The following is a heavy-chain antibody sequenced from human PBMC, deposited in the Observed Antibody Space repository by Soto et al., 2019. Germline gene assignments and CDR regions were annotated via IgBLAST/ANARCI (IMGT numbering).Heavy chain of an antibody. J-gene: IGHJ4*02. CDR1: GYTFTGYG. Sequence: QVQLVQSGGEVKKPGASVKVSCKTSGYTFTGYGISWVRQAPGQGPEWMGWISPYNGNTKYAQSFQGRVTMTTDPSTSTAYMDLRSLRSDDTAVYYCARDYHDSSGFSYAGYWGQGTLVNVSS. V-gene: IGHV1-18*01. CDR2: ISPYNGNT. CDR3: ARDYHDSSGFSYAGY. D-gene: IGHD3-22*01.